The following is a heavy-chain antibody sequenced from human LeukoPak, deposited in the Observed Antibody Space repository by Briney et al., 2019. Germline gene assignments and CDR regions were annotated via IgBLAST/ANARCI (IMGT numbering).Heavy chain of an antibody. CDR1: GFTFNSYT. V-gene: IGHV3-23*05. Sequence: PGGSLRLSCAASGFTFNSYTMGWVRQAPGRGLEWVSSINYNSGRTHYADSVKGRFTISRDNSKNTLYLQMNSLRAEDTAVYYCATHVLLGGRGTFDYWGQGTLVTVSS. CDR2: INYNSGRT. D-gene: IGHD3-10*01. CDR3: ATHVLLGGRGTFDY. J-gene: IGHJ4*02.